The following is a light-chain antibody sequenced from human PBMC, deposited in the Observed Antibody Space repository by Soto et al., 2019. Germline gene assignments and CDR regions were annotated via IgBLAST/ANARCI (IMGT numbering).Light chain of an antibody. CDR2: DAS. CDR3: QQRSNWPGT. Sequence: EIVLTQSPATLSLSPGERATLSCRASQSVNSSLAWYQQKHGQAPRLLIYDASNRATGIPVRFGGSGSGTDFNLTISSLETEDFAAYYCQQRSNWPGTFGQGTKVDIK. V-gene: IGKV3-11*01. CDR1: QSVNSS. J-gene: IGKJ1*01.